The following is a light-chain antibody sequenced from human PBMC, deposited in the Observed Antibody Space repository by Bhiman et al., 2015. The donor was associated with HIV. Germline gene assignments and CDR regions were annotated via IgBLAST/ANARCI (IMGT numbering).Light chain of an antibody. CDR2: TNS. J-gene: IGLJ3*02. V-gene: IGLV1-47*01. Sequence: QSVLTQPPSVSATPGQRVTISCSGSSHNIGNNFVSWYQRLPGAAPKLFTHTNSRRPAGVPERFSGSKSGTSASLVISGLRSEDEADYYCAAWDDSLSAWVFGGGAKLTVL. CDR1: SHNIGNNF. CDR3: AAWDDSLSAWV.